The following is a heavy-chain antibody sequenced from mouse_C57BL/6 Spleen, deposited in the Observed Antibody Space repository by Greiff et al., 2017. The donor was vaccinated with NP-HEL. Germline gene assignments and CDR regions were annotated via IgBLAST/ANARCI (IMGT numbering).Heavy chain of an antibody. CDR3: VRQNYGYFDY. J-gene: IGHJ2*01. V-gene: IGHV10-1*01. Sequence: EVQLQESGGGLVQPKGSLKLSCAASGFSFNTYAMNWVRQAPGKGLEWVARIRSKSNNYATYYADSVKDRFTISRDDSESMLYLQMNNLKTEDTAMYYCVRQNYGYFDYWGQGTTLTVSS. D-gene: IGHD1-1*01. CDR1: GFSFNTYA. CDR2: IRSKSNNYAT.